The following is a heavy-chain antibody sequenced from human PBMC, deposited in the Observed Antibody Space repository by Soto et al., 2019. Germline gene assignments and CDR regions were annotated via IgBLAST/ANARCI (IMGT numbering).Heavy chain of an antibody. J-gene: IGHJ5*02. V-gene: IGHV1-69*13. D-gene: IGHD3-3*01. CDR3: ARDKDFLSGYSVNWFDL. CDR1: GGTFSSYA. Sequence: SVKVSCKASGGTFSSYAISWVRQAPGQGLEWMGGIIPIFGTANYAQKFQGRVTITANESTSTDYMELSSLRSEDTAVYDCARDKDFLSGYSVNWFDLWGQGTLVTVSS. CDR2: IIPIFGTA.